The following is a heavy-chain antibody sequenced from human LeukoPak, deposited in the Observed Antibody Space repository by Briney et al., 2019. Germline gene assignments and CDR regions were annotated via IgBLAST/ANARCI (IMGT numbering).Heavy chain of an antibody. V-gene: IGHV3-23*01. D-gene: IGHD1-26*01. CDR1: GFPFSNFA. CDR2: IRGGAGDT. J-gene: IGHJ3*01. Sequence: GGSLRLPCAASGFPFSNFAMTWVRQAPGKGLEWVSGIRGGAGDTYYADSVKGRFTISRDTSKNTLYLQMNSLRAGDTAVYYCAKDGSGTYPDAFDVWGQGTMVTVSS. CDR3: AKDGSGTYPDAFDV.